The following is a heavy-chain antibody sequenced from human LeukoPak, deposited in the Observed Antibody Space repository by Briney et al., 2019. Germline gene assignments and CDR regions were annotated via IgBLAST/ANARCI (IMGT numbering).Heavy chain of an antibody. V-gene: IGHV4-59*08. CDR1: GGSINSYY. Sequence: SETLCLTCTVSGGSINSYYWSWIRQPPGKGLEWIGHIYYSGGTSYCPSLKSRVTISVDTSKNQFSLKLSSVTAADTAVYYCVNSSPGGGWLVSGNFDYWGQGTRVTVSS. D-gene: IGHD6-19*01. CDR3: VNSSPGGGWLVSGNFDY. CDR2: IYYSGGT. J-gene: IGHJ4*02.